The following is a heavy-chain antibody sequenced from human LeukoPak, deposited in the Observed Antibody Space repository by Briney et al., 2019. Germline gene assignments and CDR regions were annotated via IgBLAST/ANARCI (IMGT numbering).Heavy chain of an antibody. Sequence: SGGSLRLSCAASGFTFSSHWMHWVRQAPGRGLVWVSRINSDGSRTTCADSVKGRFTISRDNAKNTLYLQMNSLRAEDTAVYYCIRSSLDYWGQGTLVTVSS. CDR1: GFTFSSHW. CDR2: INSDGSRT. CDR3: IRSSLDY. J-gene: IGHJ4*02. V-gene: IGHV3-74*01. D-gene: IGHD3-3*02.